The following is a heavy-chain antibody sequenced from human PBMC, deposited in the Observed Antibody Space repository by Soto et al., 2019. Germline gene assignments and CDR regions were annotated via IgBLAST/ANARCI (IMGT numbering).Heavy chain of an antibody. Sequence: EVQLVESGGGLVQPGRSLRLSCAASGFTFDDYAMHWVRQAPGKGLEWVSGISWNSGSIGYADSVKGRFTISRDNAKNSLYLQMNSLRAEDTALYYRAKGSIAAAARNYGMDVWGQGTTVTVSS. CDR1: GFTFDDYA. D-gene: IGHD6-25*01. V-gene: IGHV3-9*01. CDR3: AKGSIAAAARNYGMDV. CDR2: ISWNSGSI. J-gene: IGHJ6*02.